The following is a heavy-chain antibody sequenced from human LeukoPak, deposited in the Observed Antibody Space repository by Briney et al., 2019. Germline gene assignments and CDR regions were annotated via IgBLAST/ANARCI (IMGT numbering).Heavy chain of an antibody. J-gene: IGHJ2*01. CDR3: AKDRGYGDWFTHWYFDL. CDR2: ISGSGGST. Sequence: GGSLRLSCAASGFTFSSYAMSWARQAPGKGLEWVSAISGSGGSTYYADSVKGRFTISRDNSKNTLYLQMNSLRAEDTAVYYCAKDRGYGDWFTHWYFDLWGRGTLVTVSS. CDR1: GFTFSSYA. V-gene: IGHV3-23*01. D-gene: IGHD4-17*01.